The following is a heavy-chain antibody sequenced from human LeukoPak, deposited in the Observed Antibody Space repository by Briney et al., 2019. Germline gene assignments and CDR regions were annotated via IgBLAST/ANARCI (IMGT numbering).Heavy chain of an antibody. V-gene: IGHV4-4*07. D-gene: IGHD6-6*01. CDR1: GGSISSYY. J-gene: IGHJ1*01. CDR3: AKERSRIAARPEYFQH. CDR2: IYTSGST. Sequence: SETLSLTCTVSGGSISSYYWSWIRQPAGKGLEWIGRIYTSGSTNYNPSLKSRVTMSVDTSKNQFSLKLSSVTAADTAVYYCAKERSRIAARPEYFQHWGQGTLVTVSS.